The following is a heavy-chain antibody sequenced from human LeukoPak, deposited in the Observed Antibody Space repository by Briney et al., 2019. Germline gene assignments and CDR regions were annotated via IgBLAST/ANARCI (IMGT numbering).Heavy chain of an antibody. CDR3: ARVRGGGDGRRIDY. CDR2: IYYSGST. V-gene: IGHV4-61*08. Sequence: SQTLSLTCAVSGGSISSGGYSWSWIRQPPGKGLEWIGYIYYSGSTNYNPSLKSRVTISVDTSKNQFSLKLSSVTAADTAVYYCARVRGGGDGRRIDYWGQGTLVTVSS. J-gene: IGHJ4*02. D-gene: IGHD2-21*02. CDR1: GGSISSGGYS.